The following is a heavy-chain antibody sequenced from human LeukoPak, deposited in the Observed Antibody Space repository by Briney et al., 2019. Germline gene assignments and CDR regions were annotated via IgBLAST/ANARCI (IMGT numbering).Heavy chain of an antibody. Sequence: GGSLRLSCVTSGFTFSNSWMHWVRQAPGKGLVWVSRINNDGSSTTYADSVKGRFTISRDNAKNTLYLQMNSLRAEDTAVYYCARERVPLVDYYYGMDVWGKGTTVTVSS. V-gene: IGHV3-74*01. CDR2: INNDGSST. CDR3: ARERVPLVDYYYGMDV. D-gene: IGHD2-8*02. CDR1: GFTFSNSW. J-gene: IGHJ6*04.